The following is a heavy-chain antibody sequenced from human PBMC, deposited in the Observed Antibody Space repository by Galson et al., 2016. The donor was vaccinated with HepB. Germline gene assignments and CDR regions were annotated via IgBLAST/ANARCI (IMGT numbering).Heavy chain of an antibody. CDR1: GFTFSTSN. V-gene: IGHV3-64D*06. Sequence: SLRLSCAASGFTFSTSNMNWVRQAPGRGLEYVSGISSNGRSTYYADSVKARFTVTRDNSTNTKYLQMSSLSADDTAVYYCVKSGDPIVGFVGWSYGMDVWGQGTSVTVSS. D-gene: IGHD1-26*01. CDR2: ISSNGRST. J-gene: IGHJ6*02. CDR3: VKSGDPIVGFVGWSYGMDV.